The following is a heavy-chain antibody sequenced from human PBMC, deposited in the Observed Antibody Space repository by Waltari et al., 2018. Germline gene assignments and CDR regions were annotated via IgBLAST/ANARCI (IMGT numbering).Heavy chain of an antibody. V-gene: IGHV3-53*01. J-gene: IGHJ3*02. CDR3: ARDRPLAAAGAFDI. CDR2: IYSGGST. D-gene: IGHD6-13*01. Sequence: EVQLVESGGGLNQPGGSLRLSCAASGFTVSSNYMSWVRQAPGKGLEWVSVIYSGGSTYYADSVKGRFTISRDNSKNTLYLQMNSLRAEDTAVYYCARDRPLAAAGAFDIWGQGTMVTVSS. CDR1: GFTVSSNY.